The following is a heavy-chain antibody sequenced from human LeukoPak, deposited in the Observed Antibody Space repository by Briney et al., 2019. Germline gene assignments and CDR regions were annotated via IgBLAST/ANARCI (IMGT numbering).Heavy chain of an antibody. CDR3: AKWGYYDFWSGYYRSYYYMDV. CDR1: GFTFTNYA. V-gene: IGHV3-23*01. Sequence: GGSLRLSCAASGFTFTNYAMNWVRQAPGKGLEWVSAISGSGDYTYYADSVQGRFTISRDNSKNTLYLQMNSLSAEDTAVYYCAKWGYYDFWSGYYRSYYYMDVWGKGTTVTVSS. D-gene: IGHD3-3*01. J-gene: IGHJ6*03. CDR2: ISGSGDYT.